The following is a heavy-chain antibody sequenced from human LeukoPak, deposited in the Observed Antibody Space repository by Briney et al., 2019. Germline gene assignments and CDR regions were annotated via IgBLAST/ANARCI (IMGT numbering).Heavy chain of an antibody. CDR3: AKGSGTYYISIDY. D-gene: IGHD1-26*01. CDR1: RFTFSSYA. V-gene: IGHV3-23*01. J-gene: IGHJ4*02. CDR2: IRASGDST. Sequence: GGSLRLSCAASRFTFSSYAISWARQAPGRGLEWLSGIRASGDSTHYADSVKGWFTISRDNSRNTLYQQMNSLRSEDTAVYYCAKGSGTYYISIDYWGQGSLVTVSS.